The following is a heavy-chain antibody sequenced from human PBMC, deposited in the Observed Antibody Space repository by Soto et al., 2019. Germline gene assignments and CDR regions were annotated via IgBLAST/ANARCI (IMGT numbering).Heavy chain of an antibody. CDR2: IYYSGST. Sequence: QVQLQESGPGLVKPSQTLSLTCTVSGGSISSGGYYWSWIRQHPGKGLEWIGYIYYSGSTYYNPSLKSRVTISVDTSENQFSLKLSSVTAADTAIYYCARETTVTNYFDYWGQGTLVTVSS. J-gene: IGHJ4*02. CDR1: GGSISSGGYY. D-gene: IGHD4-17*01. V-gene: IGHV4-31*03. CDR3: ARETTVTNYFDY.